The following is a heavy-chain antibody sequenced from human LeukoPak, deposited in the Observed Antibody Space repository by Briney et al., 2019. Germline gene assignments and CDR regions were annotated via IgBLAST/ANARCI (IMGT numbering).Heavy chain of an antibody. CDR1: GYSIGSGYY. V-gene: IGHV4-38-2*02. CDR2: IYHSGST. J-gene: IGHJ5*02. D-gene: IGHD6-19*01. CDR3: ARDLLYSGGPNWFDP. Sequence: SETLSLTCAVSGYSIGSGYYWGWIRQPPGKGLEWIGSIYHSGSTYYNPSLKSRVTISVDTSKNQFSLKVNSVTAADTAVYYCARDLLYSGGPNWFDPWGQGTLVTVSS.